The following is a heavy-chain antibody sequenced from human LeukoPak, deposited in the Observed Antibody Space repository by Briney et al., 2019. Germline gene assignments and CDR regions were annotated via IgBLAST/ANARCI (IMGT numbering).Heavy chain of an antibody. CDR2: ISSSSSTI. V-gene: IGHV3-48*01. CDR3: ARDRAPRRLLYPNPHYYMDV. CDR1: GFTFSSYS. J-gene: IGHJ6*03. Sequence: PGGSLRLSCAASGFTFSSYSMNWVRQAPGKGLEWVSYISSSSSTIYYADSVKGRFTISRDNAKNSLYLQMNSLRSDDTAVYYCARDRAPRRLLYPNPHYYMDVWGKGTTVTVSS. D-gene: IGHD3-3*01.